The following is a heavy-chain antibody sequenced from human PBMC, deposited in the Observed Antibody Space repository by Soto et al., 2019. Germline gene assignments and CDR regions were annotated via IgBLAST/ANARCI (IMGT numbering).Heavy chain of an antibody. CDR2: IYYTGST. J-gene: IGHJ5*02. Sequence: QLQLQESGPGLVKPSETLSLTCTVSGGSIRSTYYWGWIRQPPGKALEWIGSIYYTGSTYYNPSLKSRVTISVDTSTNQFSLKLNSVTAADTAVYSCARHQACYHDTTTYYYVGWFAPWGQGTLVTVSS. CDR1: GGSIRSTYY. V-gene: IGHV4-39*01. D-gene: IGHD3-22*01. CDR3: ARHQACYHDTTTYYYVGWFAP.